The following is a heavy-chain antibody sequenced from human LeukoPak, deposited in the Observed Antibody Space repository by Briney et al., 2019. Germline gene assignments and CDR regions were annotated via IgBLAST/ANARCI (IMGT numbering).Heavy chain of an antibody. V-gene: IGHV5-51*01. CDR1: GYSFTSYW. Sequence: GESLKISCKGSGYSFTSYWIGWVRQMPGKGLEWMGIIYPGDSDTRYSPSFQGQVTISADKSISTAYLQWSSLKASDTAMYYCARRAAAGLGRYYFDYWGQGTLVTVSS. D-gene: IGHD6-13*01. CDR3: ARRAAAGLGRYYFDY. J-gene: IGHJ4*02. CDR2: IYPGDSDT.